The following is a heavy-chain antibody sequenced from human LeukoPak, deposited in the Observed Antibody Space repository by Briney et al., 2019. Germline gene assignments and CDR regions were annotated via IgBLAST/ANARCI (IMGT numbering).Heavy chain of an antibody. CDR3: AKGVERITIFGVVIPAAYYYGMDV. D-gene: IGHD3-3*01. CDR1: GFTFSSYA. CDR2: ISGSGGST. V-gene: IGHV3-23*01. Sequence: HSGGSLRLSCAASGFTFSSYAMSWVRQAPGKGLEWVSAISGSGGSTYYADSVKGRFTISRDNSKNTLYLQMNSLRAEDTAVYYCAKGVERITIFGVVIPAAYYYGMDVWGQGTTVTVSS. J-gene: IGHJ6*02.